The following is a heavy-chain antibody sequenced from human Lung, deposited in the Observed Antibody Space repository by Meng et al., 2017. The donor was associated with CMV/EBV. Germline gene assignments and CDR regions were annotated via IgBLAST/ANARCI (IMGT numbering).Heavy chain of an antibody. J-gene: IGHJ6*02. Sequence: SXTXSLXCAVYGGSFSGYFWSWIRQPPGKGLEWIGEINHSGSTNSNPSLKSRVTISVDTSKNQFFLKLSSVTAADTAVYYCARGTVTSRVIVPPFAIKIVYGMDVWGQGXTVTVSS. D-gene: IGHD2-2*01. CDR1: GGSFSGYF. CDR2: INHSGST. V-gene: IGHV4-34*01. CDR3: ARGTVTSRVIVPPFAIKIVYGMDV.